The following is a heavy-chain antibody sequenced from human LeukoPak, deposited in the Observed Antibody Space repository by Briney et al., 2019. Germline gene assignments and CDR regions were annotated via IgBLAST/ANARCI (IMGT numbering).Heavy chain of an antibody. Sequence: PSETLSLTCTVSGGSISSYYGRWIRQPAGKGLEWIGSIYPSGSTSYHPPLKSRVTMSVDTSKTQFSLKLSSVTAADTAVYYCARDDYGGNRGFDYWGQGTLVTVSS. CDR1: GGSISSYY. CDR2: IYPSGST. J-gene: IGHJ4*02. D-gene: IGHD4-23*01. V-gene: IGHV4-4*07. CDR3: ARDDYGGNRGFDY.